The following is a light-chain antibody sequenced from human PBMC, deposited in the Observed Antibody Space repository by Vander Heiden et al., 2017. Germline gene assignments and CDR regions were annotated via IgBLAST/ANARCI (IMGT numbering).Light chain of an antibody. V-gene: IGLV2-14*01. CDR3: SSYTSTSTLYV. CDR1: SSDIGAYTH. CDR2: DVS. J-gene: IGLJ1*01. Sequence: QSALTQPASVSGSPGQSITIPCSGTSSDIGAYTHVSWFHQHPDKAPKLSIYDVSIRPSGVSNRFSGSKSGNTASLTISGLLPEDEADDFCSSYTSTSTLYVCGTGTKVTVL.